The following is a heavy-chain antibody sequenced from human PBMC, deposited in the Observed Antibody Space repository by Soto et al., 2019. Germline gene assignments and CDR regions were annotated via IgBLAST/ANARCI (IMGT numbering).Heavy chain of an antibody. CDR3: AKGPPSPKMGVTSH. CDR2: ITVAGGGI. CDR1: GFAFSSSA. V-gene: IGHV3-23*01. Sequence: EVQLLESGGGLAQPGGSLRLSCAASGFAFSSSAMAWIRQTPGKGLQWVSAITVAGGGIYYADSVKGRFTISRDNSKKTLYLQMNSLSAEDTAQYFCAKGPPSPKMGVTSHWGQGTLVTVSS. J-gene: IGHJ4*02. D-gene: IGHD1-26*01.